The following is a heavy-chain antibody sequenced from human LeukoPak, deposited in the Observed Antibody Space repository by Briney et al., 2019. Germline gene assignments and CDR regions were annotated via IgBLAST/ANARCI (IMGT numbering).Heavy chain of an antibody. Sequence: PSETLSLTCTVSGGSVSNYYWSWIRQSPGKGLEWIGYIYYTETSYNPSLKSRVTISADTSKNQFSLKLYSVTAADTAVYYCARMGTGDDFWSGYSNAFDIWGQGTMVTVSS. CDR1: GGSVSNYY. J-gene: IGHJ3*02. V-gene: IGHV4-59*02. D-gene: IGHD3-3*01. CDR2: IYYTET. CDR3: ARMGTGDDFWSGYSNAFDI.